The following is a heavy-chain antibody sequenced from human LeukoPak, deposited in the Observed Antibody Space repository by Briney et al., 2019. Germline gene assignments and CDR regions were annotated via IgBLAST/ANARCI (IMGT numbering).Heavy chain of an antibody. J-gene: IGHJ4*03. Sequence: SGTLSLTCGVSGGSVTSTNWWTWVRQPPGKGLEWIGEVHLDGRTNYNPSLESRLTISVDLSANNISLKLTSVSAADTAAYYSAREGGFFRPLDFLGQGTLVNVSS. CDR1: GGSVTSTNW. D-gene: IGHD3-3*01. V-gene: IGHV4-4*02. CDR3: AREGGFFRPLDF. CDR2: VHLDGRT.